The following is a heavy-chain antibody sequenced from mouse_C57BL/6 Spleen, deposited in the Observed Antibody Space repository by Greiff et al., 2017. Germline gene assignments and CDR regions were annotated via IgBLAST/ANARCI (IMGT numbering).Heavy chain of an antibody. CDR1: GFTFSDAW. CDR3: SEGQLRLKFAY. CDR2: IRNKANNHAT. J-gene: IGHJ3*01. Sequence: EVKLMESGGGLVQPGGSMKLSCAASGFTFSDAWMDWVRQSPEKGLEWVDEIRNKANNHATYYAESVKGRFTISRDDSKSSVYLQMNSLRAEDTGIYYCSEGQLRLKFAYWGQGTLVTVSA. D-gene: IGHD3-2*02. V-gene: IGHV6-6*01.